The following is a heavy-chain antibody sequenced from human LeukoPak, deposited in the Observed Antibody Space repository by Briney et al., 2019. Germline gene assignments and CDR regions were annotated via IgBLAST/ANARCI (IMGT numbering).Heavy chain of an antibody. D-gene: IGHD6-19*01. J-gene: IGHJ6*02. CDR2: FDPEDGET. V-gene: IGHV1-24*01. CDR1: GYTLTELS. CDR3: ARDQTAGGWYKSYYYYYGMDV. Sequence: ASVKVSCKVSGYTLTELSMHWVRQAPGKGLEWMGGFDPEDGETIYAQKFQGRVTMTRDTSTSTVYMELSSLRSEDTAVYYCARDQTAGGWYKSYYYYYGMDVWGQGTTVTVSS.